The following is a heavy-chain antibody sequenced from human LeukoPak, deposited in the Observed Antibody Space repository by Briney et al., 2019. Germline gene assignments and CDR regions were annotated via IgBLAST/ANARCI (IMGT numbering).Heavy chain of an antibody. J-gene: IGHJ4*02. D-gene: IGHD1-26*01. CDR2: VYYSGGT. Sequence: PSETLSLTCTVSGGSVNSGNYYWSWIRQPPGKGLEWIGYVYYSGGTNYNPSLKSRVTISADTSKNQFSLKLSSVTAADTAVYYCARRAVGGRERFDYWGQGILVTVSS. CDR1: GGSVNSGNYY. CDR3: ARRAVGGRERFDY. V-gene: IGHV4-61*01.